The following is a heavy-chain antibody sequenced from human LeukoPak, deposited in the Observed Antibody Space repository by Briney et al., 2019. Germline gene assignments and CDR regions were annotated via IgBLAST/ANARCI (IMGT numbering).Heavy chain of an antibody. CDR2: ISSSSSYI. V-gene: IGHV3-21*01. CDR1: GFTFSSYS. J-gene: IGHJ4*02. CDR3: ASSGVYSYGPEDY. Sequence: AGSLRLSCAASGFTFSSYSMNWVRQAPGKGLEWVSSISSSSSYIYYADSVKGRFTISRDNAKNSLYLQMNSLRAEDTAVYYCASSGVYSYGPEDYWGQGTLVTVSS. D-gene: IGHD5-18*01.